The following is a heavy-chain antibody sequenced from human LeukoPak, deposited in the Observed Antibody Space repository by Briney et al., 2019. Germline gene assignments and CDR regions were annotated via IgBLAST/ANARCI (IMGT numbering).Heavy chain of an antibody. J-gene: IGHJ3*02. V-gene: IGHV4-59*08. CDR3: ARLTLRAFDI. CDR2: IYYSGST. D-gene: IGHD4-23*01. CDR1: RGSINSYY. Sequence: SETLSLTCTVSRGSINSYYWSWIRQPPGKGLEWIGYIYYSGSTNYNPSLRSRVTMSVDTSKNQFSLKLSSVTAADTAVYYCARLTLRAFDIWGQGTMVTVSS.